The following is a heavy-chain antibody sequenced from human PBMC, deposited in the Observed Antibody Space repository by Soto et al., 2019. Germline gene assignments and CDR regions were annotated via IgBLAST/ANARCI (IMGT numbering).Heavy chain of an antibody. CDR3: AREKVTMVRGVIKPYFDD. Sequence: SETLSLTCAVSGGSISSSNWWSWVRQPPGKGLEWIGEIYHSGSTNYNPSLKSRVTISVDKSKNQFSLKLSSVTAADTAVYYCAREKVTMVRGVIKPYFDDWGQGTLVTVS. CDR2: IYHSGST. V-gene: IGHV4-4*02. CDR1: GGSISSSNW. D-gene: IGHD3-10*01. J-gene: IGHJ4*02.